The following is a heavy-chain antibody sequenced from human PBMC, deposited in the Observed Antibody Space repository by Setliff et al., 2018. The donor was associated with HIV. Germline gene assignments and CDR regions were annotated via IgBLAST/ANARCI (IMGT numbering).Heavy chain of an antibody. V-gene: IGHV4-34*01. Sequence: SETLSLTCAVHGGPFSDHYWNWIRQPPGKGLEWIAEIHHTGYMNYNPFLKSRVTISRDTSTNQFSLKVSSVTAADTAIYYCAAFFVTPLTTQDFWGQGTLVTVSS. J-gene: IGHJ4*02. CDR1: GGPFSDHY. D-gene: IGHD4-17*01. CDR2: IHHTGYM. CDR3: AAFFVTPLTTQDF.